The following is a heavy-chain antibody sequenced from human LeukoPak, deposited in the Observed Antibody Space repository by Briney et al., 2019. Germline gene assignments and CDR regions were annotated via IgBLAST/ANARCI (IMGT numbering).Heavy chain of an antibody. CDR1: GGSFSGYY. J-gene: IGHJ3*02. V-gene: IGHV4-59*10. CDR3: ARARVEPSDAFDI. CDR2: IYTSGST. Sequence: SETLSLTCAVYGGSFSGYYWSWIRQPAGKGLEWIGRIYTSGSTNYNPSLKSRVTMSVDTSKNQFSLKLSSVTAADTAVYYCARARVEPSDAFDIWGQGTMVTVSS. D-gene: IGHD1-26*01.